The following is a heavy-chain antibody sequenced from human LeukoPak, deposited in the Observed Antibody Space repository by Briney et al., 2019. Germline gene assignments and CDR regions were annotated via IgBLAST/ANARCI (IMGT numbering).Heavy chain of an antibody. CDR1: GFTFSSYA. CDR3: ARGNPSDY. CDR2: ISSSSTTI. V-gene: IGHV3-48*02. Sequence: GGSLRLSCAASGFTFSSYAMSWVRQAPGKGLEWVSYISSSSTTINYADSVKGRFTISRDNAKNSLYLQMNSLTDEDTAVYYCARGNPSDYWGQGTLVTVSS. J-gene: IGHJ4*02.